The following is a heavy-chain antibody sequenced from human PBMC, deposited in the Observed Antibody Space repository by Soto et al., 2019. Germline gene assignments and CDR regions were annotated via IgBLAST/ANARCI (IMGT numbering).Heavy chain of an antibody. D-gene: IGHD2-8*01. J-gene: IGHJ4*02. CDR1: GYSFSNYW. V-gene: IGHV5-51*01. CDR3: ARLVTKSLDY. Sequence: PGESLKISCKGSGYSFSNYWIGWARQMPEKGLEWMGIIYPGDSDTRYSPSLQGQVTISADKSFSTAYLQWRSLKASDSAMYYCARLVTKSLDYWGQGTLVTVSS. CDR2: IYPGDSDT.